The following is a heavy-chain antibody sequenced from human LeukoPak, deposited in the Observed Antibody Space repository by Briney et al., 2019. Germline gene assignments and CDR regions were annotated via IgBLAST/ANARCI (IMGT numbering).Heavy chain of an antibody. CDR2: MNPNSGNT. CDR3: ARGPSRDYGSGSSWFDP. J-gene: IGHJ5*02. CDR1: GYTFSTYD. Sequence: ASVKVSCKASGYTFSTYDINWVRQVTGQGLEWMGWMNPNSGNTGYAQNIQGRVTMTRNTSINTAYMELSSLRSEDTAVYYCARGPSRDYGSGSSWFDPWGQGTLVTVSS. D-gene: IGHD3-10*01. V-gene: IGHV1-8*01.